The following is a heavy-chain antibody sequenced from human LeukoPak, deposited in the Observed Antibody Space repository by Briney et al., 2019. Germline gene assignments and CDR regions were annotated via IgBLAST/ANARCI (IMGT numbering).Heavy chain of an antibody. J-gene: IGHJ4*02. CDR3: ARPDDTSCYDFDY. CDR2: IIPGDSDT. Sequence: GQSLPISSTGFADASTSYWIGWVRQMPGKGREWMGFIIPGDSDTGYNPSFQGRVTISADKSISTAYLHWSSLTAADTAMYYCARPDDTSCYDFDYWGQGTLVTVSS. V-gene: IGHV5-51*01. CDR1: ADASTSYW. D-gene: IGHD3-22*01.